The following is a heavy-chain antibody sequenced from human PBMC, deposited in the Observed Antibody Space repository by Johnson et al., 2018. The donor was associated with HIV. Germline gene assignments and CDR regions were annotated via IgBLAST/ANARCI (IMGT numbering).Heavy chain of an antibody. CDR1: GFTFSSYG. D-gene: IGHD6-19*01. CDR3: ARVGRPWLPRDAFDI. Sequence: QVQLVESGGGVVQPGRSLRLSCAASGFTFSSYGMHWVRQAPGKGLEWVSVIYAGGKTYYADSVKGRFTISRDNSKNTLYLQMNSLRAEDTAVYYCARVGRPWLPRDAFDIWGQGTMVTVSS. J-gene: IGHJ3*02. CDR2: IYAGGKT. V-gene: IGHV3-NL1*01.